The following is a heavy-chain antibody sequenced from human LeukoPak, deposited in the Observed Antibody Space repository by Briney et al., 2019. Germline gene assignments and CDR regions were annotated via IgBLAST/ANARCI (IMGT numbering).Heavy chain of an antibody. CDR3: AEVTIPDYYGMDV. D-gene: IGHD2-21*01. J-gene: IGHJ6*02. CDR2: ISGSGGST. CDR1: GFTFSSYA. V-gene: IGHV3-23*01. Sequence: GGSLRLSCAASGFTFSSYAMSWVRQAPGKGLEWVSAISGSGGSTYYADSVKGRFTISRDNSKNTLYLQMNSLRAEDTAVYYCAEVTIPDYYGMDVWGQGTTVTVSS.